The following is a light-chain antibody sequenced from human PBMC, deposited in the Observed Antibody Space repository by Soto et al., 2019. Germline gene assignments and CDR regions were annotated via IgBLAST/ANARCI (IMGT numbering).Light chain of an antibody. CDR3: QQYNTWHPKMA. V-gene: IGKV3-15*01. CDR1: QSVSSD. Sequence: VVTQSPATLSVFPGETATLSCRVSQSVSSDLAWYQQRPGQAPRLLIYGASTRATGIPARFRGSGSGTEFRLTISSLQSEDFATYYCQQYNTWHPKMAFGRGTKVEIK. CDR2: GAS. J-gene: IGKJ1*01.